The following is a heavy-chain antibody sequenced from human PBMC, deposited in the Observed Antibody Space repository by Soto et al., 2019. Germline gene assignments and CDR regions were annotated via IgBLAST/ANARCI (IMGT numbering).Heavy chain of an antibody. Sequence: KPSETLSLTCAVSGGSISSSNWWSWVRQPPGKGLEWIGEIYHSGSTNYNPSLKSRVTISVDKSKNQFSLKLRSVTAADTAVYYCARILAAARGGYYFDYWGQGTLVTVSS. V-gene: IGHV4-4*02. CDR1: GGSISSSNW. D-gene: IGHD6-13*01. CDR2: IYHSGST. CDR3: ARILAAARGGYYFDY. J-gene: IGHJ4*02.